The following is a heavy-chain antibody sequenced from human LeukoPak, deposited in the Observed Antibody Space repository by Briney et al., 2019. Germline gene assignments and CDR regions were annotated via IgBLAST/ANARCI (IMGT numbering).Heavy chain of an antibody. J-gene: IGHJ4*02. Sequence: CGMNWVRQAPGKGPEWLANIKQDGSEQHYVDSVKGRFTISRDNAKNSLYLQMDSLRVEDMALYYCARDGWAHGAFDYWGQGVLVTVSS. CDR1: CG. V-gene: IGHV3-7*01. CDR3: ARDGWAHGAFDY. CDR2: IKQDGSEQ. D-gene: IGHD3-10*01.